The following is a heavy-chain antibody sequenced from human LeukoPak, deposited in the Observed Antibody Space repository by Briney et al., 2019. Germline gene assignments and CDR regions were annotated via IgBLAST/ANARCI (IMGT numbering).Heavy chain of an antibody. D-gene: IGHD6-13*01. Sequence: PSETLSLTCTVSGGSISSGDYYWSWIRQPPGKGLEWIGEINHSGSTNYNPSLKSRVTISVDTSKNQFSLKLSSVTAADTAVYYCARGGYSSSWYDHNWFDPWGQGTLVTVSS. J-gene: IGHJ5*02. V-gene: IGHV4-34*01. CDR1: GGSISSGDYY. CDR2: INHSGST. CDR3: ARGGYSSSWYDHNWFDP.